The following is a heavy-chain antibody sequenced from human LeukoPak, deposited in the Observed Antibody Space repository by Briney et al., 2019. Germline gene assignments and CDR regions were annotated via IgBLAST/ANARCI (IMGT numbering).Heavy chain of an antibody. J-gene: IGHJ4*02. CDR2: IIPIFGTA. Sequence: GASVKVSCKASGGTFSSYAISWVRQAPGQGLEWMGGIIPIFGTANYAQKFQGRVTITTDESTSTAYMELSSLRSEDTAVYSCARGYYDSSGYYHYWGQGTLVTVSS. CDR3: ARGYYDSSGYYHY. V-gene: IGHV1-69*05. D-gene: IGHD3-22*01. CDR1: GGTFSSYA.